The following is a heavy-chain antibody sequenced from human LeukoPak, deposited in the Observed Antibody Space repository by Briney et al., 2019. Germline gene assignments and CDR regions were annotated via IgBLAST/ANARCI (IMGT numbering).Heavy chain of an antibody. Sequence: GESLKISCKGSGYSFTSYWIDWVRQMPGKGLEWMGIIYPGDSDTRYSPSFQGQVTISADKSISTAYLQWSSLKASDTAMYYCARHVAVAASQIDYWGQGTLVTVSS. V-gene: IGHV5-51*01. D-gene: IGHD6-19*01. CDR1: GYSFTSYW. CDR2: IYPGDSDT. J-gene: IGHJ4*02. CDR3: ARHVAVAASQIDY.